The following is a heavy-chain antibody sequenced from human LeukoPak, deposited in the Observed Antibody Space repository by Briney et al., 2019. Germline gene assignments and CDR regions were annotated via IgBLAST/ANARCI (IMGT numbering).Heavy chain of an antibody. CDR3: AKDFRGYNYGYCFDY. CDR1: GFTFSSYG. D-gene: IGHD5-18*01. J-gene: IGHJ4*02. Sequence: GGSLRLSCAASGFTFSSYGMNWARPAPGKGLEWVAVISYDGSMKYYADSVKGRFTISRDNSKNTLYLQMNSLRAEDTAVYYCAKDFRGYNYGYCFDYWGQGTLVTVSS. CDR2: ISYDGSMK. V-gene: IGHV3-30*18.